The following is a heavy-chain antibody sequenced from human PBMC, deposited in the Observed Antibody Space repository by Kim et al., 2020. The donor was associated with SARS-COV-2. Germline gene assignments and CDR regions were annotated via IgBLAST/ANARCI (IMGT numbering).Heavy chain of an antibody. Sequence: SETLSLTCTVSGGSISSSSYYWGWIRQPPGKGLEWIGSIYYSGSTYYNPSLKSRVTISVDTSKNQFSLKLSSVTAADTAVYYCARVGYTIDSSGYYYFDYWGQGTLVTVSS. CDR3: ARVGYTIDSSGYYYFDY. CDR2: IYYSGST. CDR1: GGSISSSSYY. J-gene: IGHJ4*02. V-gene: IGHV4-39*01. D-gene: IGHD3-22*01.